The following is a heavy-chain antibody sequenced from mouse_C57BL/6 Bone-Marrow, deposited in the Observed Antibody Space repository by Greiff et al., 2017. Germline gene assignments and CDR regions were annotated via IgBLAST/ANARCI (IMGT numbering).Heavy chain of an antibody. CDR3: ARGDDYDYAMDY. CDR2: INPNYGTT. V-gene: IGHV1-39*01. CDR1: GYSFTDYN. Sequence: VQLQQSGPELVKPGASVKISCKASGYSFTDYNMNWVKQSTGQSLEWIGVINPNYGTTSYNQKFKGKATLTVDPSSSTAYMQLSSLTSEDSAVYYCARGDDYDYAMDYWGQGTSVTVSS. D-gene: IGHD2-4*01. J-gene: IGHJ4*01.